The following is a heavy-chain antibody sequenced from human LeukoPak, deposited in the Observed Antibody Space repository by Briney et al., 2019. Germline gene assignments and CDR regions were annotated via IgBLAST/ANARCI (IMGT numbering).Heavy chain of an antibody. CDR1: GFTVSSNY. V-gene: IGHV3-23*01. J-gene: IGHJ4*02. CDR3: AKDPYGDYVVDY. D-gene: IGHD4-17*01. Sequence: GGSLRLSCAASGFTVSSNYMSWVRQAPGKGLEWVSAISGSGGSTYYADSVKGRFTISRDNSKNTLYLQMNSLRAEDTAVYYCAKDPYGDYVVDYWGQGTLVTISS. CDR2: ISGSGGST.